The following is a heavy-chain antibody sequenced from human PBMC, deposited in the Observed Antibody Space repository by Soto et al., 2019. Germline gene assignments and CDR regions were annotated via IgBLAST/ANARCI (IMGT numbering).Heavy chain of an antibody. CDR2: IYYSGST. V-gene: IGHV4-31*03. J-gene: IGHJ4*02. CDR1: GASISSGGYY. D-gene: IGHD5-12*01. CDR3: ARVDYVDMVDQYYFDC. Sequence: SETLSLTCNVSGASISSGGYYWSWVRQHPGKGLEWIGYIYYSGSTYYNPSLKSRVTISVDTSKNQFSLKLSSVTAADTAVYYCARVDYVDMVDQYYFDCWGQGTLVTVSS.